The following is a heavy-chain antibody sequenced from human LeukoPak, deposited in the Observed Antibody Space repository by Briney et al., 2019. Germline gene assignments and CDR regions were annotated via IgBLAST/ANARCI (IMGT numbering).Heavy chain of an antibody. J-gene: IGHJ3*02. CDR2: IYPGDSDT. Sequence: GESLKISCKGSGYRFTNYWIGWVRQMPGKGLEWMGIIYPGDSDTRYSPSFQGQVTISADKSISTAYLQWSSLKASDTAMYYCASPSPITYIVDDAFDIWGQGTMVTVSS. CDR3: ASPSPITYIVDDAFDI. CDR1: GYRFTNYW. D-gene: IGHD2-15*01. V-gene: IGHV5-51*01.